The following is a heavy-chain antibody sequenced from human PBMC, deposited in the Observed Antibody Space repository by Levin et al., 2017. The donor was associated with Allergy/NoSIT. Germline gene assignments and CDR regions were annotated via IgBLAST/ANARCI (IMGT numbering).Heavy chain of an antibody. V-gene: IGHV3-48*02. CDR3: ARDKEEGSCSGGDCYPDY. CDR1: GFTFRSND. J-gene: IGHJ4*02. Sequence: ASVKVSCTASGFTFRSNDMSWFRQAPGKGLEWVSFITGSSSIILYADSVKGRFTISRDNAKSSLYLQMNSLRDEDTAVYYCARDKEEGSCSGGDCYPDYWGQGTLVTVSS. D-gene: IGHD2-15*01. CDR2: ITGSSSII.